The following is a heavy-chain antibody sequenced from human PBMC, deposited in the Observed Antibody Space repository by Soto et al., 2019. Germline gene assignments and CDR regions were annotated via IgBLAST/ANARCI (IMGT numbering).Heavy chain of an antibody. CDR3: ATLEFWSGYYVLDY. CDR1: GGSFSGYY. J-gene: IGHJ4*02. CDR2: INHSGST. D-gene: IGHD3-3*01. V-gene: IGHV4-34*01. Sequence: SQTLSLTCAVYGGSFSGYYWSWIRQPPGKGLEWIGEINHSGSTNYNPSLKSRVTISVDTSKNQFSLKLSSVTAADTAVYYCATLEFWSGYYVLDYWGQGTLVTVSS.